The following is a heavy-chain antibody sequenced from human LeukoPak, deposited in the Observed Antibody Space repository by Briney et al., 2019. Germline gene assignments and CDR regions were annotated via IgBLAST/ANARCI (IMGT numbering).Heavy chain of an antibody. CDR1: GFTVSSNY. Sequence: RSGGSLRLSCAASGFTVSSNYMSWVRQAPGKGLEWVSVIYSGGSTYYADSVKGRFTISRDNSKNTLYLQMNSLRAEDTAVYYCASDLGDYYDSSGYYPPYYYYGMDVWGQGTTVTVSS. J-gene: IGHJ6*02. CDR2: IYSGGST. CDR3: ASDLGDYYDSSGYYPPYYYYGMDV. V-gene: IGHV3-53*01. D-gene: IGHD3-22*01.